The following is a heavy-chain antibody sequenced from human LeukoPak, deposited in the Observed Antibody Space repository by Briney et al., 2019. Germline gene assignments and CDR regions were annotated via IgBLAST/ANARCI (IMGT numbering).Heavy chain of an antibody. V-gene: IGHV1-18*01. CDR3: ARADMSPGDYGIDY. D-gene: IGHD4-17*01. CDR2: ISAYNGNT. J-gene: IGHJ4*02. CDR1: GYTFTSYA. Sequence: ASVKVSCKASGYTFTSYAISWVRQAPEQGLEWMGWISAYNGNTNYAQKFQDRVTMTSDTSTSTTYMELRSLGSDDTAVYFCARADMSPGDYGIDYWGQGTRVTVSS.